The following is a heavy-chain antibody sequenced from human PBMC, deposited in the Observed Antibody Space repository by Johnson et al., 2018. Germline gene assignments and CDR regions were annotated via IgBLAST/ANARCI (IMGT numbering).Heavy chain of an antibody. CDR2: IYSGGST. CDR1: GFTVSRHY. Sequence: VQLVQSGGGLVQPGGSLRLSCAASGFTVSRHYMSWVRQAPGKGLEWVSVIYSGGSTYYADSVKGRFTISRYNSKTTLFLQMNSLRAEDTAVYYCARDAPDTMVRGDACEIGGRGTMVTVAA. D-gene: IGHD3-10*01. V-gene: IGHV3-66*02. J-gene: IGHJ3*02. CDR3: ARDAPDTMVRGDACEI.